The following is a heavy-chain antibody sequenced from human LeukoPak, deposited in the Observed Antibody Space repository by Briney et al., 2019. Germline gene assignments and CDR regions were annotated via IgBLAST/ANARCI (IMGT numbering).Heavy chain of an antibody. CDR3: ARETPHGSSPPTDF. Sequence: GGSLRLSCTTSGFTIGDSAMSWVRQAPGKGLEWISYIRSKVYGGTTAYAASVKGRFTISRDNAKNSLYLQMNSLRAEDTAVYYCARETPHGSSPPTDFWGRGTLVTVSS. J-gene: IGHJ4*02. CDR2: IRSKVYGGTT. D-gene: IGHD2-15*01. V-gene: IGHV3-49*04. CDR1: GFTIGDSA.